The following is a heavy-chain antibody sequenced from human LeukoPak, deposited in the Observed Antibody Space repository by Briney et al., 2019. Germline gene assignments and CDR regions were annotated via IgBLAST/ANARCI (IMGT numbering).Heavy chain of an antibody. CDR3: AREFDS. J-gene: IGHJ4*02. CDR1: VGSISSGDYY. CDR2: ISDSGRS. Sequence: SQTLSLTCTVSVGSISSGDYYRSWIRQPAGKGLGWIGRISDSGRSNYNPSLKSRLTISIDTSKNQFSLMLSSVTATDTAVYYCAREFDSWGQGTLVTVSS. V-gene: IGHV4-61*02.